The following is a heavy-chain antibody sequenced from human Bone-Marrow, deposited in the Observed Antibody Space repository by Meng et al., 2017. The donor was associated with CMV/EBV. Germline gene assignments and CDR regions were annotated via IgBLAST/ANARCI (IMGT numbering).Heavy chain of an antibody. CDR3: ARTSRHSSGWGIDF. CDR1: GGSFSDYY. J-gene: IGHJ4*02. V-gene: IGHV4-34*01. CDR2: IHHSGST. D-gene: IGHD6-25*01. Sequence: SETLSLTCAVYGGSFSDYYWTWVRHPPGMGLEWIGEIHHSGSTNYNPSLKSRVIISIDTSKNQFPLRLGSLTAADTAMYYCARTSRHSSGWGIDFWGQGTLVTVSS.